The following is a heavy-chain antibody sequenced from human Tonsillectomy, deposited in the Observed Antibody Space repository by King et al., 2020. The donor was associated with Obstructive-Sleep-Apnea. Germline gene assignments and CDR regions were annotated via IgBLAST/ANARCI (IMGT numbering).Heavy chain of an antibody. J-gene: IGHJ4*02. V-gene: IGHV4-31*03. CDR3: ARAGSWETVPDFDY. CDR2: IYYSGST. CDR1: GGSISSGGYY. D-gene: IGHD1-26*01. Sequence: QLQESGPGLVKLSQTLSLTCTVSGGSISSGGYYWSWIRQHPGKGLEWIGYIYYSGSTYYNPSLKSRVTISVDTPKNQFSLKLSSVTAADTAVYYCARAGSWETVPDFDYWGQGTLVTVSS.